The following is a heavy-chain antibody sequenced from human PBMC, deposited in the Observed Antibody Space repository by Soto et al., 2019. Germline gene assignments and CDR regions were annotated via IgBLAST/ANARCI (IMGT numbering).Heavy chain of an antibody. CDR1: GGTFSSYA. CDR2: IIPIFGTA. D-gene: IGHD3-22*01. Sequence: SVKVSCKASGGTFSSYAISWVRQAPGQGLEWMGGIIPIFGTANYAQKFQGRVTITADESTSTAYMELSSLRSEDTAVYYCARVIYYDSSGYSGDFDYWGQGTLVTVSS. CDR3: ARVIYYDSSGYSGDFDY. J-gene: IGHJ4*02. V-gene: IGHV1-69*13.